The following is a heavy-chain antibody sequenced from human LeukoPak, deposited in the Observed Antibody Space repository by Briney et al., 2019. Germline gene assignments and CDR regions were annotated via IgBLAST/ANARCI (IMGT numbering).Heavy chain of an antibody. CDR1: GYTFTSYH. Sequence: ASVKVSCKASGYTFTSYHINWVRRATGQGLEWMGWMNPNSGNTGYAQKFQGRFTITRNTSISTAYMELSSLRSEDTAVYYCARDLSSTSDNDLFDPCGQGTLVTVSS. D-gene: IGHD6-13*01. CDR3: ARDLSSTSDNDLFDP. V-gene: IGHV1-8*03. CDR2: MNPNSGNT. J-gene: IGHJ5*02.